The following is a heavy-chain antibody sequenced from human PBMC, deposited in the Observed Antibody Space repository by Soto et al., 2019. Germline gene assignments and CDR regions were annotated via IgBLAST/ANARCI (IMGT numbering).Heavy chain of an antibody. CDR1: GFIFSNYD. V-gene: IGHV3-23*01. J-gene: IGHJ4*02. CDR3: AKRPQDCSGGSCYRNYFAY. D-gene: IGHD2-15*01. CDR2: ISGSGGTT. Sequence: EVQLLESGGGLVQPGGSLRLSCAASGFIFSNYDMSWVRLAPGKGLEWVSVISGSGGTTYYADSVKGRFTISRDNSKNTLYLQMNSLRAEDTAVYFCAKRPQDCSGGSCYRNYFAYWGQGTLVTVSS.